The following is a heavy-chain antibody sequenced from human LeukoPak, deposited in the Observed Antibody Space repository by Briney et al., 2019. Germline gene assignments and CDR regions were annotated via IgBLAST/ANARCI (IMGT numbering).Heavy chain of an antibody. D-gene: IGHD2-2*01. CDR3: ARDPGVPAAPLDY. CDR1: GFTFSPYS. V-gene: IGHV3-21*01. Sequence: GGSLGLSCAASGFTFSPYSMNWVRQAPGKGLEWVSYISSSGTFIYYADSVKGRFIVSRDNAKNLLFLQMDSLKVEDTAVYYCARDPGVPAAPLDYWGLGTLVIVSS. CDR2: ISSSGTFI. J-gene: IGHJ4*02.